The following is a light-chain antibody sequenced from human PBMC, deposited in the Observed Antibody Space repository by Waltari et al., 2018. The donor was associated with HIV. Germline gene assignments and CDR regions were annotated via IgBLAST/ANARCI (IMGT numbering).Light chain of an antibody. J-gene: IGKJ1*01. CDR3: QQRRTWAQT. V-gene: IGKV3-11*01. CDR2: DVS. Sequence: IVLTQSPATLSLSPTESASLSCRASQCVNGYLAWYQQQVGQAPRLLIYDVSNSATGIPSRFSGSGSGTDFTLTISSLEPEDFAVYYCQQRRTWAQTVGQGTKVEIK. CDR1: QCVNGY.